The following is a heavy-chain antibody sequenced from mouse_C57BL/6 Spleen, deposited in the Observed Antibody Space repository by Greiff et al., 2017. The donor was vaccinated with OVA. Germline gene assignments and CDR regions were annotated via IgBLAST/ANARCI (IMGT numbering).Heavy chain of an antibody. CDR2: IRLKSDNYAS. CDR3: TEDGYYGAMDY. J-gene: IGHJ4*01. CDR1: GFTFSNYW. D-gene: IGHD2-3*01. V-gene: IGHV6-3*01. Sequence: EVHLVESGGGLVQPGGSMKLSCVASGFTFSNYWMNWVRQSPEKGLEWVAQIRLKSDNYASHYAVSVKGRFTISRDDSKSSVYLRMNNLRAEDTGIYYCTEDGYYGAMDYWGQGTSVTVSS.